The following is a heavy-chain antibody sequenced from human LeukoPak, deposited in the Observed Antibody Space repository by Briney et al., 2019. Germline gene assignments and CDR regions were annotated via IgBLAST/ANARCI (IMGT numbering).Heavy chain of an antibody. D-gene: IGHD5-12*01. Sequence: SETLSLTCTVSGGSTNTYCWSWIRQPAEKGLEWIGRIYPSGSTYYNPSLKSRDTISLDKSKNQFSLRLTSVPAADTAVYYCARDRSGYSEYYFDYWGQGSLVTVSS. CDR3: ARDRSGYSEYYFDY. CDR1: GGSTNTYC. V-gene: IGHV4-4*07. CDR2: IYPSGST. J-gene: IGHJ4*02.